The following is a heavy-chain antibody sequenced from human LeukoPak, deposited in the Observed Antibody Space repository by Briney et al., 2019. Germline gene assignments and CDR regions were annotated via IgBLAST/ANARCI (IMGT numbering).Heavy chain of an antibody. Sequence: PGGSLRLSWAASGFTFSSYAMGWVRLAPGKGLEWVSLISGSGDNSYYADSVKGRFTISRDNSKNTLYLQMSSLRAEDTALYYCAKCLGDGTNYYFAHWGQGTLVTVSS. J-gene: IGHJ4*02. CDR1: GFTFSSYA. CDR2: ISGSGDNS. D-gene: IGHD4/OR15-4a*01. V-gene: IGHV3-23*01. CDR3: AKCLGDGTNYYFAH.